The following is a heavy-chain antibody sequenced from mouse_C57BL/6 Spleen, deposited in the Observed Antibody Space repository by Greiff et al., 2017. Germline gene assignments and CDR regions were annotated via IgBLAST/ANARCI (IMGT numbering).Heavy chain of an antibody. CDR3: TSLPYYGNYVLFAY. D-gene: IGHD2-10*01. CDR1: GYTFTSYW. J-gene: IGHJ3*01. V-gene: IGHV1-5*01. Sequence: EVQLQESGTVLARPGASVKMSCKTSGYTFTSYWMHWVKQRPGQGLEWIGAIYPGNSDTSYNQKFKGKAKLTAVTSASTAYMELSSLTNEDSAVYNCTSLPYYGNYVLFAYWGQGTLSLSLQ. CDR2: IYPGNSDT.